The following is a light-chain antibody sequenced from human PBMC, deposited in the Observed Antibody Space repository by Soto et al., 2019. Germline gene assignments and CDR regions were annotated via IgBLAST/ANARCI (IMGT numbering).Light chain of an antibody. CDR1: HDIGNS. V-gene: IGKV1-27*01. CDR2: AAS. J-gene: IGKJ3*01. CDR3: QKYNGAPPLFT. Sequence: DIQMTQSPSSLSASVGDRVTITCRAGHDIGNSLAWYQQKPGQVPKLVIFAASTLQSGVPSRFSSSGSGTDFTLTINNLQPEDVATYYCQKYNGAPPLFTFGPGTKVDIK.